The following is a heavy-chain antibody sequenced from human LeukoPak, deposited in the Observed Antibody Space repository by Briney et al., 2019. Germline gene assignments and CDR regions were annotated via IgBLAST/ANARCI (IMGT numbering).Heavy chain of an antibody. CDR2: VFHSGST. CDR3: ARGRYYYGSGILDP. Sequence: SETLSLTCSVSGYSISRGYYWGWIRPPPGKGLEWIASVFHSGSTYYSPSLKSRVTMSVDTSKNTFSLHLSSVAAADTAVYYCARGRYYYGSGILDPWGQGTLVAVSS. V-gene: IGHV4-38-2*02. J-gene: IGHJ5*02. D-gene: IGHD3-10*01. CDR1: GYSISRGYY.